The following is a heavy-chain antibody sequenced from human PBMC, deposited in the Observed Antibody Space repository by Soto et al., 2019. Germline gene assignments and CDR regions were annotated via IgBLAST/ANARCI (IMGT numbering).Heavy chain of an antibody. CDR1: GYSFTRHD. J-gene: IGHJ6*02. Sequence: QVQLVQSGAEVKKPGASVKVSCKASGYSFTRHDINWVRQAPGQGLEWMGWINPSSGNTGYAQRFLGRLTMTTDPSTSTAYMELSGLKSEDTAIYYCAREGSLFSGVIVFYGMDVWGQGTTVTVPS. CDR3: AREGSLFSGVIVFYGMDV. V-gene: IGHV1-8*01. D-gene: IGHD3-3*01. CDR2: INPSSGNT.